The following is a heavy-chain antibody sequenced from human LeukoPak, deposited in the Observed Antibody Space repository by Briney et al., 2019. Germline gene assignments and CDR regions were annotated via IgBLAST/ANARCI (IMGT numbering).Heavy chain of an antibody. CDR2: MNPNNGGT. CDR3: ARVIVPAGGGIVDY. CDR1: GYSFTDYY. D-gene: IGHD3-10*01. V-gene: IGHV1-2*02. J-gene: IGHJ4*02. Sequence: ASVQVSCKASGYSFTDYYMHWVRQAPGQGLEWMGWMNPNNGGTNYAQKFQGRVTMTRDTTISTAYMELSSLRSDDTAVYYCARVIVPAGGGIVDYWGQGTLVTVSS.